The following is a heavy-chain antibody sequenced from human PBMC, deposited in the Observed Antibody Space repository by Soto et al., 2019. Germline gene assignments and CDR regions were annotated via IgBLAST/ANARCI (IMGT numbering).Heavy chain of an antibody. D-gene: IGHD2-2*01. J-gene: IGHJ6*02. CDR1: GFTFSSYG. V-gene: IGHV3-33*01. CDR2: IWYDGSNK. CDR3: ARSLVPAASARGSYGIDV. Sequence: QVQLVESGGGVVQPGRSLRLSCAASGFTFSSYGMHWVRQAPGKGLEWVAVIWYDGSNKYYADSVKGRFTISRDNSKNTRCLEMNCLRAEVTAVYYCARSLVPAASARGSYGIDVWGQGTTVTVSS.